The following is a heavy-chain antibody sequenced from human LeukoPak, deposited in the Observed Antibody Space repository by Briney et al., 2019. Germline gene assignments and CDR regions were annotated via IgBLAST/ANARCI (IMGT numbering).Heavy chain of an antibody. Sequence: GGSLRLSCTPSGFTFSSYAIHWVRQAPGKGLEWVAVISYDGSNKYYADSVKGRFTISRDNSKNTQYLQMNSLRAEDTAVYYCAKKDLGALRYFDFWGQGTLVTVSS. CDR2: ISYDGSNK. V-gene: IGHV3-30-3*02. CDR1: GFTFSSYA. J-gene: IGHJ4*02. D-gene: IGHD3-9*01. CDR3: AKKDLGALRYFDF.